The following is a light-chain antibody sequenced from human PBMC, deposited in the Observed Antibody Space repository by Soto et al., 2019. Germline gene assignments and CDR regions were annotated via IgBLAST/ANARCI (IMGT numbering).Light chain of an antibody. V-gene: IGKV3-20*01. J-gene: IGKJ1*01. CDR2: GPS. Sequence: IVFTQSPATLSLSTGERATLSCRASQSVSSSYLAWYQQKPGQTPRLLIYGPSTRATGIPDTLSGSGSGTDFTLTVARLEPGDFAVYYCHQYGSSPATFGQGTKDDIK. CDR3: HQYGSSPAT. CDR1: QSVSSSY.